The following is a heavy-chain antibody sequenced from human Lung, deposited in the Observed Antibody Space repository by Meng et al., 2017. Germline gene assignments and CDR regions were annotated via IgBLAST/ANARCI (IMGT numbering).Heavy chain of an antibody. CDR1: GFSFSSHA. V-gene: IGHV3-30*04. D-gene: IGHD3-22*01. CDR3: IAEIGPKSFDN. J-gene: IGHJ4*02. CDR2: ISYDGSGE. Sequence: QVQRAESGGASVQPGRSRRLSCAASGFSFSSHAMHWVRQAPGKGLEWVALISYDGSGEGYADSVKGRFTISRDNSKSTLYLQMDSLRPEDTAVYYCIAEIGPKSFDNWGQGTLVTVSS.